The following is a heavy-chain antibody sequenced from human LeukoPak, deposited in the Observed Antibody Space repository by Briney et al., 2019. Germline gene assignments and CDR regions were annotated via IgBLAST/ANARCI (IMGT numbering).Heavy chain of an antibody. J-gene: IGHJ4*02. CDR1: GGSISSYY. D-gene: IGHD5-18*01. Sequence: SETLSLTCTVSGGSISSYYWSWIRQPPGKGLEWIGYIYYSGSTNYNPSLKSRVTISVDTSKNQFSLKLSSVTAADTAVYYCARPRPNRYSYGLYYFDYWGQGTLVTVSS. V-gene: IGHV4-59*08. CDR2: IYYSGST. CDR3: ARPRPNRYSYGLYYFDY.